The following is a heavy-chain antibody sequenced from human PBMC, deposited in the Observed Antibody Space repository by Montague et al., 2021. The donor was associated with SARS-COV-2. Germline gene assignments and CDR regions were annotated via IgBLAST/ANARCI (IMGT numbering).Heavy chain of an antibody. CDR2: IYWDDDR. D-gene: IGHD2-21*02. CDR3: ALFVVMTGIPANEGFDV. V-gene: IGHV2-5*02. CDR1: GFSLAANGAG. Sequence: PALVKPTQTLTLTCTLSGFSLAANGAGVGWIRQPPEKALEWLALIYWDDDRRYRHSLKSRLTIAQETSKNQVVLTMTNMSTLDTGTYFLALFVVMTGIPANEGFDVWGQGTLATVSS. J-gene: IGHJ3*01.